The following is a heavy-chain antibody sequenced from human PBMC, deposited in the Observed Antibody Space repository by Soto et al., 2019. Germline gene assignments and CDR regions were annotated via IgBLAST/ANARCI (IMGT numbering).Heavy chain of an antibody. CDR3: TTVRAYYDYIWGSYRYTGGFDY. CDR2: IKSKTDGGTT. D-gene: IGHD3-16*02. Sequence: GGSLRLSCAASGFTFSNAWMSWVRQAPGKGLEWVGRIKSKTDGGTTDYAAPVKGRFTISRDDSKNTLYLQMNSLKTEDTAVYYCTTVRAYYDYIWGSYRYTGGFDYWGQGTLVTVSS. CDR1: GFTFSNAW. V-gene: IGHV3-15*01. J-gene: IGHJ4*02.